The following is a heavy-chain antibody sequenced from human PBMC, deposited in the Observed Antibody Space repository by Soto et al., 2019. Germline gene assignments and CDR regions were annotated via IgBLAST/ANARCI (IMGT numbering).Heavy chain of an antibody. CDR2: INADGTTT. J-gene: IGHJ5*02. V-gene: IGHV3-74*01. CDR1: GFTFSTYW. Sequence: EVHLVESGGGLVQPGGSLRLSCAASGFTFSTYWMHWVRQAPGKGLVWVSRINADGTTTTYADSVKGRFTISRDNAKKTLYLQMNSLRAEDTAVYCCATVATHSYNWVDAWGQGNLFTISS. CDR3: ATVATHSYNWVDA. D-gene: IGHD3-3*02.